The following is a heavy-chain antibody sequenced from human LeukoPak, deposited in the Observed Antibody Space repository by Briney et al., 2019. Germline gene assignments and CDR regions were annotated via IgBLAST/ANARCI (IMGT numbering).Heavy chain of an antibody. D-gene: IGHD6-13*01. Sequence: SETLSLTCTVSGGSISNYYWSWIRQPPGKGLEWIGYIYYSGSTDYNPSLKSRVAISVDTSKNQFCLRLSSVTAADTAVYYCARAPAAGDYYGMDVWGQGTTDTVSS. CDR3: ARAPAAGDYYGMDV. V-gene: IGHV4-59*01. J-gene: IGHJ6*02. CDR1: GGSISNYY. CDR2: IYYSGST.